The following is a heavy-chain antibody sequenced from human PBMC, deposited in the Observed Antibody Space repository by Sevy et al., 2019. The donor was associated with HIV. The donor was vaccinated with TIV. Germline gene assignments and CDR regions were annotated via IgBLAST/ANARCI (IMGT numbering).Heavy chain of an antibody. D-gene: IGHD3-3*01. CDR2: ISSSGTI. J-gene: IGHJ6*02. CDR1: GFTFSSYS. Sequence: GGSLRLSCAASGFTFSSYSMNWVRQAPGKGLEWVSYISSSGTIYYADSVMGRFTISRDNARNSLNLQMNSLRDDDTAVYYCARGPSNYDFWSGPHDYGMDVWGQGTTVTVSS. V-gene: IGHV3-48*02. CDR3: ARGPSNYDFWSGPHDYGMDV.